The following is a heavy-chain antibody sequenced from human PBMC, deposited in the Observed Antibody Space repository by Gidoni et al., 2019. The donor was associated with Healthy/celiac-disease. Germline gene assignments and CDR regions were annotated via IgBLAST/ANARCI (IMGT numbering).Heavy chain of an antibody. CDR2: INSDGSST. CDR1: GFTFSSSW. J-gene: IGHJ6*02. CDR3: ARDGYCSGGSCYDGMDV. D-gene: IGHD2-15*01. Sequence: EVQLVESGGGLVQPGGSLRLSCAASGFTFSSSWMHWVRQAPGKGLVWVSRINSDGSSTSYADSVKGRFTISRDNAKNTLYLQMNSLRAEDTAVYYCARDGYCSGGSCYDGMDVWGQGTTVTVSS. V-gene: IGHV3-74*01.